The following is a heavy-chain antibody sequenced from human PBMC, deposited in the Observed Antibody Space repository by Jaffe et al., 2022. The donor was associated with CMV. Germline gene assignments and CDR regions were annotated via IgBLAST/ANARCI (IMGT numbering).Heavy chain of an antibody. CDR1: GFTFSSYG. D-gene: IGHD3-16*01. J-gene: IGHJ4*02. CDR2: ISYDGSNK. V-gene: IGHV3-30*18. Sequence: QVQLVESGGGVVQPGRSLRLSCAASGFTFSSYGMHWVRQAPGKGLEWVAVISYDGSNKYYADSVKGRFTISRDNSKNTLYLQMNSLRAEDTAVYYCAKVIEDPNLFGYFDYWGQGTLVTVSS. CDR3: AKVIEDPNLFGYFDY.